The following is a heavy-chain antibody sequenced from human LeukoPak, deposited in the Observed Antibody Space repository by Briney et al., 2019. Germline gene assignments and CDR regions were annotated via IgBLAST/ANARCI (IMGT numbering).Heavy chain of an antibody. CDR2: IYSGGST. V-gene: IGHV3-66*01. D-gene: IGHD3-22*01. Sequence: GWSLRLSCAASGFTVSTNYMNWVRQAPGKGLEWVSVIYSGGSTYYADSVKGRFTISRDNSKNTLYLQMNSLRAEDTAVYYCARGLLPYYFDYWGQGTLVTVSS. J-gene: IGHJ4*02. CDR1: GFTVSTNY. CDR3: ARGLLPYYFDY.